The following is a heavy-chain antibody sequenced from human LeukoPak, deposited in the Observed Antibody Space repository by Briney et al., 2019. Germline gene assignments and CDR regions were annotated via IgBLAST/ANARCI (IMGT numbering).Heavy chain of an antibody. D-gene: IGHD3-22*01. V-gene: IGHV4-34*01. Sequence: SETLALTCAVYGGSFRNYYWSWIRQPPGKGLEWIGEINHSGSTKYNPSHKSRVTISVDRSKNQFSLKLSSVTAADTAVYYCARGPDFYDSSGYYPIWGQGTLVTVCS. CDR2: INHSGST. CDR1: GGSFRNYY. CDR3: ARGPDFYDSSGYYPI. J-gene: IGHJ4*02.